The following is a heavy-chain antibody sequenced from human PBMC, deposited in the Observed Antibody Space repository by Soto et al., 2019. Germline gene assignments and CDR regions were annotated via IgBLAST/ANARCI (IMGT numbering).Heavy chain of an antibody. D-gene: IGHD3-22*01. Sequence: PGGSLRLSCAASGFTFSSYWMSWVRQAPGKGLEWVANIKEDGSQKWYVDSVKGRFTISRDNVKNSLYLQMNSLRVEDTAVYYCARGDYYDVSGPFSDAFDIWGKGTMVTVSS. J-gene: IGHJ3*02. CDR1: GFTFSSYW. CDR3: ARGDYYDVSGPFSDAFDI. V-gene: IGHV3-7*04. CDR2: IKEDGSQK.